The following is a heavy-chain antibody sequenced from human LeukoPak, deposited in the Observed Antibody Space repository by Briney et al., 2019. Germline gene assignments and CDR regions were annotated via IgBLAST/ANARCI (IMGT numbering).Heavy chain of an antibody. J-gene: IGHJ4*02. CDR3: SNGIYDRSY. V-gene: IGHV3-7*01. D-gene: IGHD3-22*01. CDR2: IEQDGSEE. CDR1: GFTFGKYW. Sequence: GGSLRLSCVASGFTFGKYWMAWVRQAPGKGLEWLANIEQDGSEEYYLDSVRGRFTVSRDNAKNTLYLQMNSLSAEDTAVYYCSNGIYDRSYWGQGTQVTVSS.